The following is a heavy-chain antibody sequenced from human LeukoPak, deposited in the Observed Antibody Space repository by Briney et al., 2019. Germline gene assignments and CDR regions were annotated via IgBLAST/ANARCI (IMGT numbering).Heavy chain of an antibody. Sequence: GGSLRLSCAASGFTVSSNYMSWVRQAPGKGLEWVSVIHSGGSTYYADSVKGRFTISRDNAKNTLLLQMNSLRAEDTAVYYCVRDGVGAPPFDYWGQGVLVTVSS. CDR3: VRDGVGAPPFDY. J-gene: IGHJ4*02. V-gene: IGHV3-53*01. CDR2: IHSGGST. D-gene: IGHD1-26*01. CDR1: GFTVSSNY.